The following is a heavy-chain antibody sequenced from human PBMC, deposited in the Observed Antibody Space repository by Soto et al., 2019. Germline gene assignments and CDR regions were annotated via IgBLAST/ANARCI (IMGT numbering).Heavy chain of an antibody. D-gene: IGHD5-18*01. CDR1: GYTFTSYS. CDR2: ISAYNGNT. V-gene: IGHV1-18*01. J-gene: IGHJ4*02. Sequence: QVQLVQSGAEVKKPGASVKISCKASGYTFTSYSISWVRQAPGQGIEWMGWISAYNGNTYHARKLQGRVTMTTDTSSSTAYMELRSLRSDDTAVYYCARDVGYGLIDYWGQGTLVTVSS. CDR3: ARDVGYGLIDY.